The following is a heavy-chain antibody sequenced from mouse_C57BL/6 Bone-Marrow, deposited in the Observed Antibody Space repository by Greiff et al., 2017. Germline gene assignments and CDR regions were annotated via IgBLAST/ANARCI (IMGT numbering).Heavy chain of an antibody. CDR2: ISNGGGST. CDR3: ARRGFYYDYFDY. V-gene: IGHV5-12*01. Sequence: EVQLVESGGGLVQPGGSLKLSCAASGFTFSDYYMYWVRQTPEKRLEWVAYISNGGGSTYYPDTVKGRFTISRDNAKNTLYLQMSRLKSEDTAMYYCARRGFYYDYFDYWGQGTTLTVSS. CDR1: GFTFSDYY. D-gene: IGHD2-4*01. J-gene: IGHJ2*01.